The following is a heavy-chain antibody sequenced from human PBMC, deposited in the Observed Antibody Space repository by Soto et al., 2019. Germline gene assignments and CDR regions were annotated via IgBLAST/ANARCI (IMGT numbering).Heavy chain of an antibody. CDR3: ARELRWDPSPPFGY. D-gene: IGHD1-26*01. CDR2: IIPIFGTA. CDR1: GGTFSSYA. J-gene: IGHJ4*02. V-gene: IGHV1-69*01. Sequence: QVQLVQSGAEVKKPGSSVKVSCKASGGTFSSYAISWVRQAPGQGLEWMAGIIPIFGTANYAQKFQGRVTITADESTSTAYMELSSLRSDDTAVYYCARELRWDPSPPFGYWGQGTLVTVSS.